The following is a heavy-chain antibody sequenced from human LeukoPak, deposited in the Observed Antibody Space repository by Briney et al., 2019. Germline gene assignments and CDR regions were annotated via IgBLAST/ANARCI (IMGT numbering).Heavy chain of an antibody. CDR3: ARADGDSEYFQH. CDR2: INHSGST. CDR1: GGSFSGYY. J-gene: IGHJ1*01. D-gene: IGHD4-17*01. V-gene: IGHV4-34*01. Sequence: SETLSLTCAVYGGSFSGYYWSWIRQPPGKGLEWIGEINHSGSTNYNPSLKSRVTISVDTSKNQFSLKLSSVTAADTAVYYCARADGDSEYFQHWGQGTLVTVSS.